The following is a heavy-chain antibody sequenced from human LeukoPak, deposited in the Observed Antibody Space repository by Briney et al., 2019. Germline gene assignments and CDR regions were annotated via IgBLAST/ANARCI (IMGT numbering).Heavy chain of an antibody. J-gene: IGHJ5*02. Sequence: PSQTLSLTCTVSGGSISSGDYYWSWIRQPRGKGLEWIGYIYYSGSTYYNPSLKSRVTISVDTSKNQFPPKLSSVTAADTAVYYCAREVVVPAAMGGDWFDPWGQGTLVTVSS. D-gene: IGHD2-2*01. CDR1: GGSISSGDYY. CDR2: IYYSGST. V-gene: IGHV4-30-4*08. CDR3: AREVVVPAAMGGDWFDP.